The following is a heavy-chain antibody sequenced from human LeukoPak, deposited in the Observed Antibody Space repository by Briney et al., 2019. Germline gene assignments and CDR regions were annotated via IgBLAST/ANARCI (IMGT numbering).Heavy chain of an antibody. Sequence: GGSLRLSCAASGFTFSTYAMSWVRQAPGKGLEWVSVIYSAGSTYYADSVKGRFTISRDNSKNTLYLQMNSLRAEDTAVYYCARDKYSSGWFYFDYWGQGALVTVSS. CDR1: GFTFSTYA. D-gene: IGHD6-19*01. CDR3: ARDKYSSGWFYFDY. CDR2: IYSAGST. V-gene: IGHV3-66*01. J-gene: IGHJ4*02.